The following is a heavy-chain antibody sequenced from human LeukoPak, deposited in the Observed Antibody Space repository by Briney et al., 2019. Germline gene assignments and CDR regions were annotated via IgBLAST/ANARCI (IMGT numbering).Heavy chain of an antibody. CDR3: AETYGDEQQRFDY. J-gene: IGHJ4*02. V-gene: IGHV4-39*07. Sequence: PSETLSLTCTVSGGSISSGSYYWSWIRQPPGKGLEWIGEINHSGSTNYNPSLKSRVTISVDTSKNQFSLKLSSVTAADTAVYYCAETYGDEQQRFDYWGQGTLVTVSS. D-gene: IGHD4-17*01. CDR2: INHSGST. CDR1: GGSISSGSYY.